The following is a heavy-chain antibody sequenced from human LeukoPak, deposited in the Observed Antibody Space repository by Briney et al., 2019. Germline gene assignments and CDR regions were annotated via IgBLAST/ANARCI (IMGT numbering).Heavy chain of an antibody. J-gene: IGHJ4*02. Sequence: SETLSLTCTVSGYSISSGYYWGWIRQPPGKGLEWIGSIYHSGRTYYNPSLKSRVTISVDTSKNQFSLKLSSVTAADTAVYYCARDGAYDSSGYYYRGYDYWGQGTLVTVSS. CDR3: ARDGAYDSSGYYYRGYDY. V-gene: IGHV4-38-2*02. CDR1: GYSISSGYY. D-gene: IGHD3-22*01. CDR2: IYHSGRT.